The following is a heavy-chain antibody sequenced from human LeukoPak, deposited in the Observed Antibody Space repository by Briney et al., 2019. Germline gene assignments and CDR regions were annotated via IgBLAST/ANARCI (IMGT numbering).Heavy chain of an antibody. J-gene: IGHJ4*02. D-gene: IGHD3-9*01. CDR1: GYSFPNYG. V-gene: IGHV1-24*01. CDR2: FDPEDGET. CDR3: ATLDHYDILTGSTQAVK. Sequence: ASVKVSCKASGYSFPNYGINWVRQAPGQGLEWMGGFDPEDGETIYAQKFQGRVTMTEDTSTDTAYMELSSLRSEDTAVYYCATLDHYDILTGSTQAVKWGQGTLVTVSS.